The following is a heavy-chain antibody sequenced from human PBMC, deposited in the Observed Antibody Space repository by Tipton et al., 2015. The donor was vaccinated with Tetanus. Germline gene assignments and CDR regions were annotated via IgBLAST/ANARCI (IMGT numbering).Heavy chain of an antibody. CDR2: ITGSGTII. V-gene: IGHV3-11*01. CDR1: GFSFSDYY. J-gene: IGHJ4*02. CDR3: ATGDFWSGFYALFDY. Sequence: LRLSCAASGFSFSDYYLSWIRQAPGKGLEWVSYITGSGTIIHYADSVKGRFTVSRDNAKNSLYLQMNSLRAEDTAVYYCATGDFWSGFYALFDYWGQGTLVTVSS. D-gene: IGHD3-3*01.